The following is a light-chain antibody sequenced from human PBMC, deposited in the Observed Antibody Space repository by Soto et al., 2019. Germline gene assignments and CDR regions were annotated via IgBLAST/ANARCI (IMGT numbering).Light chain of an antibody. Sequence: EIALTQSPGTLSLSPGERATLSCRASQSVSSSYLAWYQQKPGQAPRLLIYAASSRATGIPDRFSGSGSRTDFTLTISRLEPEDFAVYYCQQYGRTFGQGTKVDIK. CDR3: QQYGRT. CDR2: AAS. CDR1: QSVSSSY. V-gene: IGKV3-20*01. J-gene: IGKJ1*01.